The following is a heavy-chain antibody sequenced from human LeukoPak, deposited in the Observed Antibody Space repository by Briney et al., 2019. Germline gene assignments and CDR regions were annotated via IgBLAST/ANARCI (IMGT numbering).Heavy chain of an antibody. CDR3: ATSLSGWGTYHDLDV. CDR2: IAVDGTT. D-gene: IGHD6-19*01. V-gene: IGHV3-48*03. CDR1: GFTVSSFE. Sequence: GGSLRLSCAGSGFTVSSFEINWVRQAPGKGLEWVSFIAVDGTTYYADSVKGRFTLSRDNAKNSLYLQMNSLRAEDTAVYYCATSLSGWGTYHDLDVWGKGTTVTISS. J-gene: IGHJ6*03.